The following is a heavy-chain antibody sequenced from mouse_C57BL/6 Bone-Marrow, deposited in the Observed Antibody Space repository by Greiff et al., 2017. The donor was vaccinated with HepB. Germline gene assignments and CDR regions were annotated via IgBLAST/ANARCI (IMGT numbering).Heavy chain of an antibody. J-gene: IGHJ4*01. CDR3: ANLYYYGSSGDAMDY. D-gene: IGHD1-1*01. CDR1: GYTFTDYY. V-gene: IGHV1-26*01. CDR2: INPNNGGT. Sequence: VQLQQSGPELVKPGASVKISCKASGYTFTDYYMNWVKQSHGKSLEWIGDINPNNGGTSYNQKFKGKATLTVDKSSSTAYMELRSLTSEDSAVYYCANLYYYGSSGDAMDYWGQGTSVTVSS.